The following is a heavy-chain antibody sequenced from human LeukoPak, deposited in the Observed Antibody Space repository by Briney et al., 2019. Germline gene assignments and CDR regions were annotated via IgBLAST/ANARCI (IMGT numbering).Heavy chain of an antibody. CDR2: INPNSGGT. CDR1: GGTFSSYA. D-gene: IGHD3-10*01. CDR3: ARGSMVRGDYYYYMDV. J-gene: IGHJ6*03. V-gene: IGHV1-2*06. Sequence: ASVKVSCKASGGTFSSYAISWVRQAPGQGLEWMGRINPNSGGTNYAQKFQGRVTMTRDTSISTAYMELSRLRSDDTAVYYCARGSMVRGDYYYYMDVWGKGTTVTVSS.